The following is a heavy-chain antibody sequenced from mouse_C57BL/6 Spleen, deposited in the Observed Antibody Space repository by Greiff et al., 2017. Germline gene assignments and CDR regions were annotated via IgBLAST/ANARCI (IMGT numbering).Heavy chain of an antibody. D-gene: IGHD5-1*01. CDR2: IYPGDGDT. CDR3: AREMGNVYLAWFAY. Sequence: VQLQQSGAELVKPGASVKISCKASGYAFSSYWMNWVKQRPGKGLEWIGQIYPGDGDTNYNGKFKGKATLTADKSSSTAYMQLSSLTSEDSAVYVCAREMGNVYLAWFAYWGQGTLVTVSA. J-gene: IGHJ3*01. CDR1: GYAFSSYW. V-gene: IGHV1-80*01.